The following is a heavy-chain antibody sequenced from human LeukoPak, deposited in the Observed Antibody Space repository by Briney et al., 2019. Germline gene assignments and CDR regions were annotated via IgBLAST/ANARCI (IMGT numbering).Heavy chain of an antibody. Sequence: PGGSLRLSCAASGFTFDDYAMHWVRQAPGKGLEWVSGISWNSGSIGYADSVKGRFTISRDNAKNSLYLQMNSLRAEDTALYYCAKDIGDIVVVPAARRTLYYYYGMDVWGQGTTATVSS. CDR1: GFTFDDYA. CDR3: AKDIGDIVVVPAARRTLYYYYGMDV. CDR2: ISWNSGSI. J-gene: IGHJ6*02. V-gene: IGHV3-9*01. D-gene: IGHD2-2*01.